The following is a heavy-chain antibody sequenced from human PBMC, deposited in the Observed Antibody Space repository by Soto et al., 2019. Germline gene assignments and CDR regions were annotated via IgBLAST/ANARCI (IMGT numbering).Heavy chain of an antibody. V-gene: IGHV1-2*02. D-gene: IGHD3-22*01. CDR2: INPNSGGT. CDR3: ARDGDYYDSSGYFDY. J-gene: IGHJ4*02. CDR1: GYTFTGYY. Sequence: ASVKVSCKASGYTFTGYYMHWVRQAPGQGLEWMGWINPNSGGTNYAQKFQGRVTMTRDTSISTAYMELSRLRSDDTAVYYCARDGDYYDSSGYFDYWCQGTLVTVSS.